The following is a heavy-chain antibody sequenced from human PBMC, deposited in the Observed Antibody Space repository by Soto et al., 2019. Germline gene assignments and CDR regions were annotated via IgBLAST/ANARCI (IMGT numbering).Heavy chain of an antibody. CDR1: GYTFTSYA. V-gene: IGHV1-3*05. Sequence: QVQLVQSGAEEKKPGASVKVSCKASGYTFTSYAMHWVRQAPGQRLEWMGWINAGNGNTKYSQKFQGRVTITRDTSASTAYMELSSLRSEDTAVYYCARDLDTAMARVPLNYYSGMDVWGQGTTVTVSS. D-gene: IGHD5-18*01. CDR2: INAGNGNT. J-gene: IGHJ6*02. CDR3: ARDLDTAMARVPLNYYSGMDV.